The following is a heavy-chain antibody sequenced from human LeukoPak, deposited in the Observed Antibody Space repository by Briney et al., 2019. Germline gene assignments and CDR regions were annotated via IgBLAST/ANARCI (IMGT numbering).Heavy chain of an antibody. CDR3: ASGVTMVRGELNWFDP. D-gene: IGHD3-10*01. CDR2: INHSGST. V-gene: IGHV4-34*01. Sequence: SETLSLTCAVYGGSFSVYYWSWIRQPPGKGLEWIGEINHSGSTNYNPSLKSRVTISVDTSKNQFSLKLSSVTAADTAVYYCASGVTMVRGELNWFDPWGQGTLVTVSS. CDR1: GGSFSVYY. J-gene: IGHJ5*02.